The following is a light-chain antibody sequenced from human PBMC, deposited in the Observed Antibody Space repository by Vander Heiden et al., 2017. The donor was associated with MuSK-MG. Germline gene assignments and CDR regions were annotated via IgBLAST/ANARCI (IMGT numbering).Light chain of an antibody. CDR3: QQFNSYPHEVT. J-gene: IGKJ5*01. CDR1: QGISSP. V-gene: IGKV1-13*02. Sequence: AIQFTQSPSSLSASVGHRVTITCLASQGISSPLAWYQQKPGKAPKLMIYDASSLESGVPSRFSGSGSGTDFTLTISSLQPEDFATYYCQQFNSYPHEVTFGQGTRLEIK. CDR2: DAS.